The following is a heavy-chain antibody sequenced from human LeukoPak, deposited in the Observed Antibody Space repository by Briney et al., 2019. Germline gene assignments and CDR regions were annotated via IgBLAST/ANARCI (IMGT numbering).Heavy chain of an antibody. V-gene: IGHV3-21*01. CDR1: GFTFSSYS. CDR3: ARGAPAFMYPRDY. Sequence: GGTLRLSCAASGFTFSSYSMNWVRQAPGKGLEWVSSISSSSSYIYYADSVKGRFTISRDNAKNSLYLQMNSLRAEDTAVYYCARGAPAFMYPRDYWGQGTLVTVSS. D-gene: IGHD2-2*01. CDR2: ISSSSSYI. J-gene: IGHJ4*02.